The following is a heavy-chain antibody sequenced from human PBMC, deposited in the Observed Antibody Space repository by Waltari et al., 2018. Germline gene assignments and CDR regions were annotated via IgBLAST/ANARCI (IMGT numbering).Heavy chain of an antibody. CDR2: IRSKAYGGTT. CDR1: GFPFGDYA. D-gene: IGHD3-3*01. CDR3: TRIRITIFGVVKIGDY. V-gene: IGHV3-49*04. J-gene: IGHJ4*02. Sequence: EVQLVESGGGLVQPGRSLRLSCTASGFPFGDYAMSWVRQAPGKGLEWVGFIRSKAYGGTTEYAASVKGRFTISRDDSKSIAYLQMNSLKTEDTAVYYCTRIRITIFGVVKIGDYWGQGTLVTVSS.